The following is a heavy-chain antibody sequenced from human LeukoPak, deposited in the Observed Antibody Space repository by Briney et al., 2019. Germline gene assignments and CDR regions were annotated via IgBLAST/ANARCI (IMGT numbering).Heavy chain of an antibody. CDR2: IGSDGGGI. CDR1: GFTFSTYA. J-gene: IGHJ4*02. V-gene: IGHV3-23*01. CDR3: AKVKDYIFDY. Sequence: GGSLRLSCVASGFTFSTYAMTWVRQAPGKGLEWVSVIGSDGGGIHYADSVEGRFAISRDNSINTLYLQMNSLRAEDTAVYYCAKVKDYIFDYWGQGTLVTVSS. D-gene: IGHD4-11*01.